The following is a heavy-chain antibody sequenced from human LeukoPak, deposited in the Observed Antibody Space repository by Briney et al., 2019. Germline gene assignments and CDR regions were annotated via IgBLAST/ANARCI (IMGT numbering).Heavy chain of an antibody. D-gene: IGHD3-22*01. CDR3: ATGYYYDSSGYYLGY. CDR1: GYTFTNYG. V-gene: IGHV1-18*01. Sequence: ASVKVSCKASGYTFTNYGVSWVRQAPGQGLEWMGWISGYNGDTKYAQKFQGRVAMTTDTSTSTAYMELGSLRSEDTAVYYCATGYYYDSSGYYLGYWGQGTLVTVSS. J-gene: IGHJ4*02. CDR2: ISGYNGDT.